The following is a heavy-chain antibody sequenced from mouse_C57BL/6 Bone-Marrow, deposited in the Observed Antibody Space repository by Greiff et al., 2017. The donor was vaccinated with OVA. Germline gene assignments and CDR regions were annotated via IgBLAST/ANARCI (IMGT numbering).Heavy chain of an antibody. V-gene: IGHV1-18*01. D-gene: IGHD1-1*01. Sequence: VQLQQSGPELVKPGASVKIPCKASGYTFTDYNMDWVKQSHGKSLEWIGDINPNNGGTIYNQKFKGKATLTVDKSSSTAYMELRSLTSEDTAVYVCARGITTVVARYLDVWGTGTTVTVSS. CDR3: ARGITTVVARYLDV. J-gene: IGHJ1*03. CDR2: INPNNGGT. CDR1: GYTFTDYN.